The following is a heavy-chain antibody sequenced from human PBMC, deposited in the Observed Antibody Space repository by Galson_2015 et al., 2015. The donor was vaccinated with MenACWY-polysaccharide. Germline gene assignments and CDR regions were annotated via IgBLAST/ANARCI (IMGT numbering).Heavy chain of an antibody. CDR2: INRDGSNT. J-gene: IGHJ6*02. D-gene: IGHD6-6*01. Sequence: SLRLSCAASGFTFNTHWMHWVRQAPGKGLMWVSRINRDGSNTDYADSVKGRFTISRDNAKNTLFLQMNSLRAEDTAVYYRARGITSSNWGQGTTVTVSS. V-gene: IGHV3-74*01. CDR3: ARGITSSN. CDR1: GFTFNTHW.